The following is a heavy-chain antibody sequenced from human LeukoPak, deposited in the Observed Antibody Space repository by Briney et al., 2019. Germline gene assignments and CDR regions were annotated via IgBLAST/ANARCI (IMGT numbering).Heavy chain of an antibody. CDR2: IYSGVSSQYNPSH. J-gene: IGHJ4*02. V-gene: IGHV4-61*02. CDR1: GGSVSSGDYY. Sequence: SETLSLTCTVSGGSVSSGDYYWSWVRQPAGKGLEWIGRIYSGVSSQYNPSHQYNPSLKSRVTVSADTSRNQFSLNLNSVTAADTAMYFCARDRQETGMRVSSFEHWGQGTPVTVSS. D-gene: IGHD3-22*01. CDR3: ARDRQETGMRVSSFEH.